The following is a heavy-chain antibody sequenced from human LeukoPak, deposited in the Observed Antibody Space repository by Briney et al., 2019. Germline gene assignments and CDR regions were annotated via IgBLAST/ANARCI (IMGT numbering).Heavy chain of an antibody. Sequence: GGTLRLSCTASGFTFSNSGMSWVRQAPGKGLEWVSSITSSSSYIYYADSVKGRFTISRDNSKNTLYLQMNSLRAEDTAVYYCALHGGSIWGQGTMVTVSS. CDR1: GFTFSNSG. D-gene: IGHD6-25*01. J-gene: IGHJ3*02. CDR2: ITSSSSYI. V-gene: IGHV3-23*01. CDR3: ALHGGSI.